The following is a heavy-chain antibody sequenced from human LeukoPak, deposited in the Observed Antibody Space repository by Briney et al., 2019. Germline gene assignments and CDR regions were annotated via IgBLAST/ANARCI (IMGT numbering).Heavy chain of an antibody. CDR2: IYYSGST. Sequence: GSLRLSCAASGFTFSSYAMSWIRQPPGKGLEWIGYIYYSGSTNYNPSLKSRVTISVDTSKNQFSLKLSSVTAADTAVYYCARGFREEREVSTRLFDPWGQGTLVTVSS. CDR1: GFTFSSYA. D-gene: IGHD3-10*01. CDR3: ARGFREEREVSTRLFDP. J-gene: IGHJ5*02. V-gene: IGHV4-59*01.